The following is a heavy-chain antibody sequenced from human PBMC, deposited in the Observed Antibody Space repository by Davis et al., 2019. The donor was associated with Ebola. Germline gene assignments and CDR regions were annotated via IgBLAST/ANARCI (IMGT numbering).Heavy chain of an antibody. CDR1: GFTFSSYE. Sequence: GGSLRLSCAASGFTFSSYEMNWVRQAPGKGLEWVSVIYSGGSTYYADSVKGRFTISRDSSRNTLYLQMNSLRADDTATYYCTRGRGGSSWELYWGRGTLVAVSS. J-gene: IGHJ4*02. V-gene: IGHV3-53*01. CDR2: IYSGGST. D-gene: IGHD6-13*01. CDR3: TRGRGGSSWELY.